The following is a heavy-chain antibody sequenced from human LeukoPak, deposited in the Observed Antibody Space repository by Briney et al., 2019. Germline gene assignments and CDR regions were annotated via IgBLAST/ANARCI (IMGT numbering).Heavy chain of an antibody. J-gene: IGHJ4*02. CDR3: AKDVIHWSFDH. Sequence: AGGSLRLSCTASGFTFSGNAMGWVRQAPGKGLEWVSGIGSDENRLYLDSVKGRFTISRDNSKNTLYLQMNSLRVEDTAVYYCAKDVIHWSFDHWGQGTLVTVSS. D-gene: IGHD2-8*02. V-gene: IGHV3-23*01. CDR2: IGSDENR. CDR1: GFTFSGNA.